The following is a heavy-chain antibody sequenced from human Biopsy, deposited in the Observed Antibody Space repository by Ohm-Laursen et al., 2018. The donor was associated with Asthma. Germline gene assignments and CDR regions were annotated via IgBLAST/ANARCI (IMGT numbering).Heavy chain of an antibody. D-gene: IGHD7-27*01. CDR2: ISYTGGA. J-gene: IGHJ4*02. CDR1: GGSMSSSSYY. V-gene: IGHV4-39*01. CDR3: ARHWDWGSFFDY. Sequence: SETLSLTCTVSGGSMSSSSYYWGWIRQPPGKGLEWMVSISYTGGAYHNPSLKSRVTISVDTSKNHFSLTLRSVTAADTAVYYCARHWDWGSFFDYWGQGTPVTVSS.